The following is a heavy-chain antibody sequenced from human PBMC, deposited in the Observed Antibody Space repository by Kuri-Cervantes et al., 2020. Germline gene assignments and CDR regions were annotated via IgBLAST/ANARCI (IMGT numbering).Heavy chain of an antibody. CDR3: ARESSMHSSGWYDLDAFDI. Sequence: GGSLRLSCAASEFTFSNYWMSWVRQAPGKGLEWVSTISVSSSFRYYADSVKGRFTISRDHAKNSLYLQMNSLRAEDTAVYYCARESSMHSSGWYDLDAFDIWGQGTMVTVSS. J-gene: IGHJ3*02. CDR1: EFTFSNYW. D-gene: IGHD6-19*01. V-gene: IGHV3-21*03. CDR2: ISVSSSFR.